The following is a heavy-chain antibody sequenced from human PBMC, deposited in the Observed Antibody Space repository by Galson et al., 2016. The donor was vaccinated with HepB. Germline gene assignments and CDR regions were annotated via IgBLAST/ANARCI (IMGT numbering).Heavy chain of an antibody. V-gene: IGHV1-8*01. CDR1: GHTFSNYD. CDR2: MNPNSGHT. D-gene: IGHD3-16*02. Sequence: SVKVSCKASGHTFSNYDINWVRQAPGQGLEWMGWMNPNSGHTGYAQKFQGRVTMTRNTSISTAYMELSSLTSEDTAVYFCARGPGGDYIWESYRPFGYWGQGTLVTVSS. J-gene: IGHJ4*02. CDR3: ARGPGGDYIWESYRPFGY.